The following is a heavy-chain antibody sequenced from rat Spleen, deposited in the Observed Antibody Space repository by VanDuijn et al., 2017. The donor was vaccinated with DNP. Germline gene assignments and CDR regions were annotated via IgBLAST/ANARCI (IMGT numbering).Heavy chain of an antibody. CDR1: GFTFSKYG. CDR2: ISTNGGNS. V-gene: IGHV5S13*01. J-gene: IGHJ3*01. Sequence: EVQLVESGGGLVQDGRSLKLSCEASGFTFSKYGMAWVRQAPTQGLEWVASISTNGGNSYYRDSVKGRFTISRDNVKNTLYLQMDSLRSEDTATYYCTRHGYSSYRFADWGQGTLVTVSS. D-gene: IGHD1-2*01. CDR3: TRHGYSSYRFAD.